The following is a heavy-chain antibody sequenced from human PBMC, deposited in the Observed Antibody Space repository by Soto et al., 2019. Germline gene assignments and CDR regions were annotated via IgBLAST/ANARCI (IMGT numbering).Heavy chain of an antibody. CDR3: WNGDGRNFFDC. Sequence: GGSLRLSCAASGVTFSTYAMSWVRQAPGKGLEWVSAISGSGGSTYYADSVKGRFTISRDNSKNTLYLQMNTLKAEEWAIYFCWNGDGRNFFDCSCQRT. V-gene: IGHV3-23*01. J-gene: IGHJ5*01. CDR2: ISGSGGST. D-gene: IGHD3-3*01. CDR1: GVTFSTYA.